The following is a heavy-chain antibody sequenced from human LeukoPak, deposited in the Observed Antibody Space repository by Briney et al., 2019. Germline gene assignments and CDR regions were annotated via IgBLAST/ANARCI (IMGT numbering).Heavy chain of an antibody. J-gene: IGHJ6*02. CDR1: GFTFSNYA. Sequence: GGSLRLSCAASGFTFSNYAMSWVRQAPGKGLEWVSYISSSGTTIYYADSVKGRFTISRDNAKNSLYLQMNSLRAEDTAVYYCARVVVGATTYGMDVWGQGTTVTVSS. CDR2: ISSSGTTI. CDR3: ARVVVGATTYGMDV. D-gene: IGHD1-26*01. V-gene: IGHV3-48*01.